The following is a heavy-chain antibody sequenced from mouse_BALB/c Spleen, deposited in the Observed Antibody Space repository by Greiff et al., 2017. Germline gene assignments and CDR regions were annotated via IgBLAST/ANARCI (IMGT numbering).Heavy chain of an antibody. CDR3: ALYGYDPWFAY. J-gene: IGHJ3*01. Sequence: QVQLQQSGAELMKPGASVKISCKATGYTFSSYWIEWVKQRPGHGLEWIGEILPGSGSTNYNEKFKGKATFTADTSSNTAYMQLSSLTSEDSAVYYCALYGYDPWFAYWGQGTLVTVSA. D-gene: IGHD2-2*01. V-gene: IGHV1-9*01. CDR2: ILPGSGST. CDR1: GYTFSSYW.